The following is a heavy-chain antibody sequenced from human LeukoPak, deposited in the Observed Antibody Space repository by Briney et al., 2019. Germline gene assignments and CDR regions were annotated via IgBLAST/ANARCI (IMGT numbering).Heavy chain of an antibody. D-gene: IGHD3-22*01. CDR1: GFTFDDYG. J-gene: IGHJ4*02. CDR2: INWNGGST. Sequence: GGSLRLSCAASGFTFDDYGMSWVRQAPGKGLEWVSGINWNGGSTGYADSVKGRFTISRDNAKNSLYLQMNSLRAEDTAVYYCAKDLYYDSSEYDYWGQGTLVTVSS. CDR3: AKDLYYDSSEYDY. V-gene: IGHV3-20*04.